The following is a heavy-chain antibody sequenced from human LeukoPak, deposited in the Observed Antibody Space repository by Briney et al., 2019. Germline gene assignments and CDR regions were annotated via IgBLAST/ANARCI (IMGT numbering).Heavy chain of an antibody. D-gene: IGHD3-22*01. CDR3: ARARLDSSGRFDY. V-gene: IGHV4-59*01. CDR2: IYYGGST. J-gene: IGHJ4*02. Sequence: SETLSLTGTVSGGSISSYYWSWIREPPGKGLEWIGYIYYGGSTDYNPSLKSRVTISKDTSKTQFSLRLSSVTAADTAVYYCARARLDSSGRFDYWGQGTLVTVSS. CDR1: GGSISSYY.